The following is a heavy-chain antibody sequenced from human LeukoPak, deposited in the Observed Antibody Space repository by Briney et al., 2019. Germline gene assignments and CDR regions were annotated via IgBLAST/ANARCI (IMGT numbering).Heavy chain of an antibody. V-gene: IGHV3-7*03. CDR2: INQDGSKK. CDR3: ARAMDV. J-gene: IGHJ6*02. Sequence: GGSLRLSCAASGFTFSSYWMNWVRQAPGKGLEWVANINQDGSKKYYVDSTKGRFIISRDNAKNSLYLQMNSLRAEDTAVYYCARAMDVWGQGTTVTVSS. CDR1: GFTFSSYW.